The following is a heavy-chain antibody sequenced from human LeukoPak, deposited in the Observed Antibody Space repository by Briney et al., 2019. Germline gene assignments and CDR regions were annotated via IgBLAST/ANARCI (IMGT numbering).Heavy chain of an antibody. J-gene: IGHJ4*02. Sequence: PGGSLRLSCVASGLSFSDHYMEWVRQAPGKGLEWVAVISYDGSKKFYADSVKGRFTISRDKLNDMLYLQMSSLRDDDTGVYYCTRSGRGAFFKAYSDYWGQGTLVTVSS. CDR3: TRSGRGAFFKAYSDY. D-gene: IGHD2/OR15-2a*01. CDR1: GLSFSDHY. V-gene: IGHV3-30*07. CDR2: ISYDGSKK.